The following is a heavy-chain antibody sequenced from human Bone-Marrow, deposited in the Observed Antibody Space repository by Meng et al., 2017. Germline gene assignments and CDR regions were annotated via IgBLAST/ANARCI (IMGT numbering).Heavy chain of an antibody. CDR1: GFTFSSYA. V-gene: IGHV3-43D*03. CDR3: AKDINPHYGGYFDY. CDR2: ISWDGGST. J-gene: IGHJ4*02. Sequence: GGSLRLSCAASGFTFSSYAMHWVRQAPGKGLEWVSLISWDGGSTYYADSVKGRFTISRDNSKNSLYQQMNSLRAEDTALYYCAKDINPHYGGYFDYWGQGTLVTVSS. D-gene: IGHD4-17*01.